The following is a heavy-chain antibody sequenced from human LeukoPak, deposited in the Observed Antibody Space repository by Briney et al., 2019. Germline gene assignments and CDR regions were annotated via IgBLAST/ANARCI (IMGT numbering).Heavy chain of an antibody. CDR3: ARDPRLLFFDY. D-gene: IGHD2-15*01. V-gene: IGHV3-11*01. CDR1: GFTFSTYW. Sequence: GGSLRLSCAASGFTFSTYWMSWIRQAPGKGLEWVSYISSSGSTIYYADSVKGRFTISRDNAKNSLYLQMNSLRAEDTAVYYCARDPRLLFFDYWGQGTLVTVSS. CDR2: ISSSGSTI. J-gene: IGHJ4*02.